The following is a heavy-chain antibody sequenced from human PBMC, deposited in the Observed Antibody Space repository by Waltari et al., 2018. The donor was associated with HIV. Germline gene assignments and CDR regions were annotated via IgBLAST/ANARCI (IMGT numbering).Heavy chain of an antibody. D-gene: IGHD1-1*01. Sequence: EVQLVESGGGLVQPGGSLRLSCAASGFTFRNHWMTWVRQDPGKGLGWRANINPDGSATYHVDSAKGRFTISRDNAKNSLYLQMNSLRVEDTAVYYCARAGGAWNRFDYWGQGTLVTVSS. J-gene: IGHJ4*02. CDR3: ARAGGAWNRFDY. V-gene: IGHV3-7*01. CDR2: INPDGSAT. CDR1: GFTFRNHW.